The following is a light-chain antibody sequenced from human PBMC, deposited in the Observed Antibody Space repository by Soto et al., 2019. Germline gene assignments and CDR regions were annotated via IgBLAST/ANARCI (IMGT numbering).Light chain of an antibody. Sequence: QSALTQPPSASGSPGQSVTISCTGTSSDVGGYNYVSWYQQQQGKAPKLMISEVSKRPSWVPDRFSGSKSGNTASLTVSGLMAEDEADYYCSSFAGNNNLVFGGGTKLTVL. J-gene: IGLJ2*01. CDR2: EVS. CDR1: SSDVGGYNY. CDR3: SSFAGNNNLV. V-gene: IGLV2-8*01.